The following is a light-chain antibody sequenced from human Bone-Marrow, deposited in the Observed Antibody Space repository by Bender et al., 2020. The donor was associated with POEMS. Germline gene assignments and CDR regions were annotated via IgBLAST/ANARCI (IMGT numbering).Light chain of an antibody. CDR2: STD. V-gene: IGLV7-43*01. CDR3: LLYYGGGWM. CDR1: SDPVTSSHF. Sequence: QTVVTQEPSLTGARGGSVTLTCASSSDPVTSSHFPNWFQQKPGQVPRPLVYSTDNRDDWAPARVSGSLFGGKGALTLSGVQTEDEADYYCLLYYGGGWMFGGGTKLTVL. J-gene: IGLJ3*02.